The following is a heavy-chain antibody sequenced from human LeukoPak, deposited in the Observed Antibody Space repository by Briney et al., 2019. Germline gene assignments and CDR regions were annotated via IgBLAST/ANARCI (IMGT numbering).Heavy chain of an antibody. Sequence: GASLRLSCAASGFTFSSYAMSWVRQAPGKGLEWVSTISGSGGSTYYADSVKGRFTISRDNSKKTLYVQMTSLRAEDTAVYYCAAGSAYCGGDCYRWFDPWGQGTLVTVSS. D-gene: IGHD2-21*02. CDR2: ISGSGGST. CDR3: AAGSAYCGGDCYRWFDP. V-gene: IGHV3-23*01. CDR1: GFTFSSYA. J-gene: IGHJ5*02.